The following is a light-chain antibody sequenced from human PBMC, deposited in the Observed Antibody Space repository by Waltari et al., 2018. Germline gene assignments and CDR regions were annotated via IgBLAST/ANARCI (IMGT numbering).Light chain of an antibody. CDR2: RAS. CDR1: QNILMY. V-gene: IGKV1-5*01. J-gene: IGKJ1*01. CDR3: QQFNDYSWT. Sequence: DIQLTQSPSTLSASVGDRVTITCRASQNILMYLAWYQQKPGKAPELLIYRASNLQSGVPSRFSGSGSGTDFTLTISGLQPDDSATYYCQQFNDYSWTFGQGTKVEIK.